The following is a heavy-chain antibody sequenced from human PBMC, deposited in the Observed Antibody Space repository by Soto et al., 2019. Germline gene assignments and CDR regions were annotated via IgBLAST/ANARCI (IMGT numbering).Heavy chain of an antibody. V-gene: IGHV3-23*01. CDR1: GFTFSSYT. J-gene: IGHJ3*02. CDR3: AKLKRITMIVVVPDAFDI. D-gene: IGHD3-22*01. CDR2: ISGSGGSQ. Sequence: GGSLRLSCAASGFTFSSYTMSWVRQAPGKGLEWVSSISGSGGSQFYADSVKGRFTSSREHSKNTLYLQMNSLRAEDTAVYYCAKLKRITMIVVVPDAFDIWGQGTMVTVSS.